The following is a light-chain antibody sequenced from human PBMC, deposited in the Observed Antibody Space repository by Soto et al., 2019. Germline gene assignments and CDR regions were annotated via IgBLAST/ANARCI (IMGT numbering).Light chain of an antibody. J-gene: IGKJ1*01. Sequence: EIVMTQSPATLSVSPGERATFSCRASQSVSSNLAWYQQKPGQAPRLLIYGASSRATGVPDRFSGSGSGTDFTLTISRLAPEDFAVYYCQQYGSSGTFGQGTKVDIK. V-gene: IGKV3-20*01. CDR2: GAS. CDR1: QSVSSN. CDR3: QQYGSSGT.